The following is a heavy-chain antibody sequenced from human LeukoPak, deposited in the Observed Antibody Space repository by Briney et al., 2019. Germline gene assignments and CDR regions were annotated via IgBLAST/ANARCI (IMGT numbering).Heavy chain of an antibody. V-gene: IGHV4-39*07. CDR1: GFTFSSYA. J-gene: IGHJ4*02. CDR2: IYYSGST. CDR3: ARDSEVAAIGK. Sequence: GSLRLSCAASGFTFSSYAMSWVRQPPGKGLEWIGSIYYSGSTYYNPSLKSRVTISVDTSKNQFSLKLSSVTAADTAVYYCARDSEVAAIGKWGQGTLVTVSS. D-gene: IGHD2-15*01.